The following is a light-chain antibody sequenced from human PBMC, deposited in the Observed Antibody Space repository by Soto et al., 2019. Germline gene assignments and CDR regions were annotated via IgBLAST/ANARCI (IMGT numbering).Light chain of an antibody. J-gene: IGKJ3*01. CDR3: QQYNNWPRIT. V-gene: IGKV3-15*01. CDR1: QSVSSN. CDR2: GAS. Sequence: EIVMTQSPATLSVSPGERATLSCRASQSVSSNLAWYQQKPGQAPRLLIYGASTRATGIPARFSGSGSGTKFTPPTISMQPEDVAVYYCQQYNNWPRITFGPGTKVDIK.